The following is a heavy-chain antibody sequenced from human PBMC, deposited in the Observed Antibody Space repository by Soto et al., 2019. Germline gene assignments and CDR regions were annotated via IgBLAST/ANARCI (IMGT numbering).Heavy chain of an antibody. J-gene: IGHJ4*02. CDR3: AKVDAYSYRTDH. D-gene: IGHD3-16*02. V-gene: IGHV3-23*01. Sequence: PGGSLRLSCAASGFTFSNSAMTWVRQALGKGPEWVSSIGRTNNTHYADSVKGRFAISRDNSHNTLYLQINSLTADDTAVYFCAKVDAYSYRTDHWGQGTLVTVSS. CDR2: IGRTNNT. CDR1: GFTFSNSA.